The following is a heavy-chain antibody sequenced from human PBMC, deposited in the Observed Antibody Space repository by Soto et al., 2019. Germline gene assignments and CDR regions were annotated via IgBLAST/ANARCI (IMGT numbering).Heavy chain of an antibody. V-gene: IGHV3-33*01. CDR2: IWYDGSNK. J-gene: IGHJ6*02. D-gene: IGHD3-22*01. CDR3: ARDLTYYYDSSGYYYPDYYYYYGMDV. Sequence: QVQLVESGGGVVQPGRSLRLSCAASGFTFSSYGMHWVRQAPGKGLEWVAVIWYDGSNKYYADSVKGRFTISRDNSKNTLYLQMNSLRAEDTAVYYCARDLTYYYDSSGYYYPDYYYYYGMDVWGQGTTVTVSS. CDR1: GFTFSSYG.